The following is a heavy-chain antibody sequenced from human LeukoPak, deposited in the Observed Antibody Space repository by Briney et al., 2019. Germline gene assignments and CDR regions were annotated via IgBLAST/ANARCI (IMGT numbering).Heavy chain of an antibody. CDR1: GDSFSSNSYY. J-gene: IGHJ4*02. CDR2: IYYSGST. Sequence: SETLSLTCTVSGDSFSSNSYYWAWIRQPPGKGLECIGGIYYSGSTYYNPSLKSRVTILVDTSKNQFSLKLSSVTAADTAVYYCARDGRVVYWGQGTLVTVSS. D-gene: IGHD2-2*01. V-gene: IGHV4-39*07. CDR3: ARDGRVVY.